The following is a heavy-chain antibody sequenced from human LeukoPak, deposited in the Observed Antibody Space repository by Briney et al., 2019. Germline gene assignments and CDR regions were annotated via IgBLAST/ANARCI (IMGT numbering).Heavy chain of an antibody. J-gene: IGHJ4*02. V-gene: IGHV1-69*13. D-gene: IGHD2-2*01. CDR3: ARLRGYCSSTSCYSYFDY. CDR2: IIPFFGTA. CDR1: GGTFSSYA. Sequence: SVKVSCKASGGTFSSYAISWVRQAPGQGLEWMGGIIPFFGTANYAQKFQGRVTITADESTSTAYMELSSLRSEDTAGYYCARLRGYCSSTSCYSYFDYWGQGTLVTVSS.